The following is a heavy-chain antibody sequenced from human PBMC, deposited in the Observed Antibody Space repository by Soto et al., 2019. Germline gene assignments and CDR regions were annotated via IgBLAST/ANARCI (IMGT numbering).Heavy chain of an antibody. CDR2: IYARGRI. CDR1: GGSSSGHY. V-gene: IGHV4-4*07. D-gene: IGHD4-17*01. CDR3: ARGVRWLYYGMDV. Sequence: PSETLSLTCTVSGGSSSGHYWNWIRQPAGKGLEWIGGIYARGRIYYNPSLKSRVTISVDTSKNQFSLKLSSVTAADTAVYYCARGVRWLYYGMDVWGQGTTVTVSS. J-gene: IGHJ6*02.